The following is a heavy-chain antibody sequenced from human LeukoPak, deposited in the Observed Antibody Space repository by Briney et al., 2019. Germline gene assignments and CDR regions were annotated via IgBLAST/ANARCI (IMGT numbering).Heavy chain of an antibody. Sequence: SETLSLTCAVYGGSFSGYYWSWIRQPPGKGLEWIGEINHSGSTNYNPSLKSRVTISVDTSKNQFSLKLSSVTAADTAVYYCARVKSYDFWSGYSFRAFDIWGQGTMVTVSS. CDR1: GGSFSGYY. V-gene: IGHV4-34*01. D-gene: IGHD3-3*01. CDR3: ARVKSYDFWSGYSFRAFDI. J-gene: IGHJ3*02. CDR2: INHSGST.